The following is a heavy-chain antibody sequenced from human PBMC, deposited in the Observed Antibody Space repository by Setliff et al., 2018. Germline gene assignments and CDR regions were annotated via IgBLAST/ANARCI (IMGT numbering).Heavy chain of an antibody. CDR2: IYTSWST. CDR1: DDSISSRHYY. V-gene: IGHV4-61*09. D-gene: IGHD3-3*01. J-gene: IGHJ6*03. CDR3: ARMSGFQYIDV. Sequence: PSETLSLTCTVSDDSISSRHYYWSWIRQPAGKGLEWIGQIYTSWSTNYNPSLKSRVTISLDTSKNQFSLSLTSVTAEDTAVYYCARMSGFQYIDVWDKGTTVTVSS.